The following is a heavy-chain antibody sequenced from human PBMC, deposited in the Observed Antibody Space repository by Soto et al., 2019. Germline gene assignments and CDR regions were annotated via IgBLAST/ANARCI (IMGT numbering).Heavy chain of an antibody. CDR2: INQDGSVK. V-gene: IGHV3-7*03. CDR3: ASEVAGPFDP. J-gene: IGHJ5*02. Sequence: GGSLRLSCAASGFTFSSYWMNWVRQAPGKGLEWVANINQDGSVKQYVGSVKGRITISRDNAKNSLFLQMNGLTAEDTAVYYCASEVAGPFDPWGQGIPVTVSS. CDR1: GFTFSSYW. D-gene: IGHD6-19*01.